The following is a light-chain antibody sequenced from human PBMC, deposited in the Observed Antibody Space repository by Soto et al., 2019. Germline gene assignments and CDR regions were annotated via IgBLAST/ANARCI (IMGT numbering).Light chain of an antibody. J-gene: IGKJ1*01. CDR3: LQDNSYPRT. V-gene: IGKV1-6*01. CDR1: QGIRDE. CDR2: GAS. Sequence: AIQLTQSPSSLSASLGGRVSITCRSSQGIRDELGWYQQRPGAAPKLLIYGASTLQTGVPSRFGGSGSGTDFTLTISSLQPEDFATYYCLQDNSYPRTFGQGTKVDIK.